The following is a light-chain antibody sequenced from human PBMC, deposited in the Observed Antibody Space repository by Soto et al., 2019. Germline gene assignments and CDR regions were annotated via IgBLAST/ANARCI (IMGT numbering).Light chain of an antibody. V-gene: IGLV2-14*01. CDR2: DVS. CDR3: SSYTSSSTLV. J-gene: IGLJ2*01. Sequence: QSALTQPASVSGSPGQSITISCTGTSSDVVGYNYVSWYQQHPGKAPKLMIYDVSNRPSGVSNRFSGSKSGNTASLTISGLQAEDEADYSCSSYTSSSTLVFGGGTKLTVL. CDR1: SSDVVGYNY.